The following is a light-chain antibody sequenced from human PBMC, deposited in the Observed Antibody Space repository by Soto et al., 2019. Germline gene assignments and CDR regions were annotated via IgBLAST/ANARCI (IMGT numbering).Light chain of an antibody. CDR2: GAS. Sequence: EIVMTQSPATLSVSPGGRATLSCRASQSISDTLAWYQQEPGQAPRLLIHGASTRATGFPARFSGSGSGTEFILTISSVESEDFAIYYCQQHNDWPTFGQGTRLEIK. CDR3: QQHNDWPT. CDR1: QSISDT. V-gene: IGKV3-15*01. J-gene: IGKJ5*01.